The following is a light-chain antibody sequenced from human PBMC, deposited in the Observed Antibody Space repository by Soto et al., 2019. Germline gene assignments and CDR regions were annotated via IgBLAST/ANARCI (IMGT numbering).Light chain of an antibody. CDR1: ALPKQY. V-gene: IGLV3-25*03. Sequence: SYELTQPPSVSVSPGQTARITCSGDALPKQYAYWYQQKPGQAPVLVIYKDSERPSGIPERFSGSSSGTTVTLTISGVQAEDEADYYCQSADSSGTLGAYVFGTGTKLTVL. CDR2: KDS. J-gene: IGLJ1*01. CDR3: QSADSSGTLGAYV.